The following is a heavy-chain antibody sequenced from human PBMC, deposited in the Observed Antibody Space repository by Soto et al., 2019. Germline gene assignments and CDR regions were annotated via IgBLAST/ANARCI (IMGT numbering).Heavy chain of an antibody. Sequence: SETLSLTCTVSGGSINTFYWSWVRQPAGKGLEWIGRIFSSGSTSFNPSLESRVAMSVDTSKNHFSLNLSSVTAADMAVYYCAREGAYSAYNFAHGIQLWSFDFWGQGALVTVS. V-gene: IGHV4-4*07. CDR1: GGSINTFY. D-gene: IGHD5-12*01. J-gene: IGHJ4*02. CDR3: AREGAYSAYNFAHGIQLWSFDF. CDR2: IFSSGST.